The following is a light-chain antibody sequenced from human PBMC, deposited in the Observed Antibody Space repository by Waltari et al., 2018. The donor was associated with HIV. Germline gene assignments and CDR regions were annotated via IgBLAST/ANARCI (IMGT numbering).Light chain of an antibody. CDR2: LNYDGSQ. CDR3: QTWGTAIHVV. CDR1: SGQSTYT. J-gene: IGLJ2*01. Sequence: QVVLTQSPSASALPRASTKLTCPLHSGQSTYTIPCHKQRPEKGTRFLMKLNYDGSQIKGDGIPDRFSGSSSGAERYLTISSLQSEDEADYYCQTWGTAIHVVFGGGTKLTVL. V-gene: IGLV4-69*01.